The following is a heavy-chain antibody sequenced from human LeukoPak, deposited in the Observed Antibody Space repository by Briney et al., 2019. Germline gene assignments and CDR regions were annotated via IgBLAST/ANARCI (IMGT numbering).Heavy chain of an antibody. CDR2: ISHHVNVK. CDR1: GVDFQNHV. D-gene: IGHD3-10*01. CDR3: VREGYYESGSSPTFYFDV. J-gene: IGHJ4*02. V-gene: IGHV3-30-3*01. Sequence: GGSLRLSCEASGVDFQNHVIHWVRQVPGKGLEWVAVISHHVNVKFYEDSVKGRLTISRDNSAKTVYMAMNSLRPDEAAVYYCVREGYYESGSSPTFYFDVWGQGTVVTVSS.